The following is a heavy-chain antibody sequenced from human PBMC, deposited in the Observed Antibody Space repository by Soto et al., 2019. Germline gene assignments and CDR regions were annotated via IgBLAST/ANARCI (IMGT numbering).Heavy chain of an antibody. CDR1: GFTFSSYW. Sequence: LRLSCAASGFTFSSYWMHWVRQAPGKGLVWVSRINSDGSSTSYADSVKGRFTISRDNAKNTLYLQMNSLRAEDTAVYYCARGGPDYDFWSGYHYGMDVWGQGTTVTVSS. V-gene: IGHV3-74*01. D-gene: IGHD3-3*01. CDR2: INSDGSST. J-gene: IGHJ6*02. CDR3: ARGGPDYDFWSGYHYGMDV.